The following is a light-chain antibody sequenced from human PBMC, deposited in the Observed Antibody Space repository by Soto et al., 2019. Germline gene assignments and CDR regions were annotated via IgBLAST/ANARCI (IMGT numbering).Light chain of an antibody. CDR3: QQYNNWPRT. J-gene: IGKJ1*01. CDR2: GAS. Sequence: IVMTQSPAILSVSPGERATLSCRASQSVNSNLAWYQQKPGQAPRLLIYGASTRATGIPARFSGSGSGTDFTLTISSLQSEDFAVYYCQQYNNWPRTFGQGTKVEIK. CDR1: QSVNSN. V-gene: IGKV3-15*01.